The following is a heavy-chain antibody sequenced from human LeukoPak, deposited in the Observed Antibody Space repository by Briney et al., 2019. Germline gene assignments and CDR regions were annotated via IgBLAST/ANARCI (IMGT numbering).Heavy chain of an antibody. CDR3: AKDATLFGDQYFDY. J-gene: IGHJ4*02. Sequence: GGSLRLSCAASGLTFSSHGMPWVRQAPGKALEWVAVTSYDGTTKYSADSSKGRFNISRDNSKNTLYLQMNSLRVDDTAVNYCAKDATLFGDQYFDYWGQGTLVIVSS. CDR2: TSYDGTTK. D-gene: IGHD3-10*01. CDR1: GLTFSSHG. V-gene: IGHV3-30*18.